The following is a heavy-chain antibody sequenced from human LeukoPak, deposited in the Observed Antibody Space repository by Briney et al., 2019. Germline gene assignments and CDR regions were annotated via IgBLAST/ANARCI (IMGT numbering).Heavy chain of an antibody. D-gene: IGHD3-22*01. Sequence: GGSLTLSCAASGFTFSDYYMSWIRQAPGKGLEWVSYISSSGSTIYYADSVKGRLTISRDNAKNSLYLQMNSLRAEDTAVYYCARDPRLYYYDSSGYPPDYWGQGTLVTVSS. CDR3: ARDPRLYYYDSSGYPPDY. CDR2: ISSSGSTI. J-gene: IGHJ4*02. V-gene: IGHV3-11*01. CDR1: GFTFSDYY.